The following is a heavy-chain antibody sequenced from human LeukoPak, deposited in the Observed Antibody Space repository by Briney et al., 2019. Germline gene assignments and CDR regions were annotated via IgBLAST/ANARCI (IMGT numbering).Heavy chain of an antibody. CDR2: IHPSDGDT. CDR1: GYSFTSCL. D-gene: IGHD6-19*01. CDR3: ARDLHGGWTWDY. V-gene: IGHV1-46*01. Sequence: ASVKVSCKASGYSFTSCLMHWVRQAPGQGFEWMGKIHPSDGDTNYAQRFQGRVTMTRDSSTATVYMEVGSLRSEDTAVYYCARDLHGGWTWDYWGQGTPLTVSS. J-gene: IGHJ4*02.